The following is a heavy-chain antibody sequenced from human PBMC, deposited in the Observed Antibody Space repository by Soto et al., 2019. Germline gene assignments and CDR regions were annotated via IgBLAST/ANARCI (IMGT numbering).Heavy chain of an antibody. Sequence: SETLSLTCTVSGGSVSSSFFYWSWVRQPPGQRLEWIGYIYYTGTTNYNPPLASRVTMSVDTSKKQFTLNLRSLTAADTARYYCARLTTISCWSIFVSWGQGMLVTVYS. J-gene: IGHJ5*01. D-gene: IGHD2-15*01. CDR3: ARLTTISCWSIFVS. CDR2: IYYTGTT. CDR1: GGSVSSSFFY. V-gene: IGHV4-61*01.